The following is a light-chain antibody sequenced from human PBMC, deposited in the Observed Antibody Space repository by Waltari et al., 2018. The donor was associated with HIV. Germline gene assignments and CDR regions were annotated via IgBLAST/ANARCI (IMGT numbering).Light chain of an antibody. CDR2: EVT. CDR3: NSSATGSAWV. V-gene: IGLV2-23*02. J-gene: IGLJ3*02. Sequence: QSALTQPAPVSGSPGQSITIPCPGPSLDVGRYNLASGYQQHPGKAPKLLIYEVTKRPSGVSNRFSGSKSGNTAALPISGLQAEDEADYYCNSSATGSAWVFGGGTKLTVL. CDR1: SLDVGRYNL.